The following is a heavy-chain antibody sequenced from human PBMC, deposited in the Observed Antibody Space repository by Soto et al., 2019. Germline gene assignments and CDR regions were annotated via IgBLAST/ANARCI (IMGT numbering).Heavy chain of an antibody. J-gene: IGHJ6*02. D-gene: IGHD5-18*01. Sequence: GGSLRLSCTASGFTFVDYAMSWCRQAPGKGLEWVGFIRSKAYGGTTEYAASVKGRFTISRDDSKSIAYLQMNSLKTEDTAVYYCTRDRGYSYGYYYGMDVWGQGTTVTVSS. CDR3: TRDRGYSYGYYYGMDV. V-gene: IGHV3-49*03. CDR2: IRSKAYGGTT. CDR1: GFTFVDYA.